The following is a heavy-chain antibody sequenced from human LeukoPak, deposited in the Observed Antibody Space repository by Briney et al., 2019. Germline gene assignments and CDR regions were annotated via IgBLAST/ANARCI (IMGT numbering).Heavy chain of an antibody. V-gene: IGHV3-21*01. Sequence: PGGSLRLSCAASGFTFSSHSMNWVRQAPGKGLEWVSSISSSSSYIYYADSVKGRFTISRDNAKNSLYLQMNSLRAEDTAVYYCARGPQPGRSFDIWGQGTMVTVSS. CDR1: GFTFSSHS. CDR2: ISSSSSYI. CDR3: ARGPQPGRSFDI. D-gene: IGHD1-1*01. J-gene: IGHJ3*02.